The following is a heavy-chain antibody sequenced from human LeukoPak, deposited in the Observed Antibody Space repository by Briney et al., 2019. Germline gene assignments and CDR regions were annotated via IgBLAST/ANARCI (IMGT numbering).Heavy chain of an antibody. Sequence: PGGSLRLSCAASGFTFSSYAMSWVRQAPGKGLEWVSAVSVSVSNTYYADSVKGRFTISRDNSKNTLYLQMNSLRAEDTAVYYCARGVEPLAANTLAYWGQGTLVTVSS. CDR3: ARGVEPLAANTLAY. V-gene: IGHV3-23*01. CDR1: GFTFSSYA. CDR2: VSVSVSNT. D-gene: IGHD1-14*01. J-gene: IGHJ4*02.